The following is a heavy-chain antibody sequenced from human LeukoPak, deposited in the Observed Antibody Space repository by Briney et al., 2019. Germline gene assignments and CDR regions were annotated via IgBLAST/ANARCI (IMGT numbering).Heavy chain of an antibody. CDR2: IYYSGST. V-gene: IGHV4-39*01. D-gene: IGHD1-26*01. J-gene: IGHJ6*02. Sequence: SETLSLTCTVSGGSISSSSYYWGWIRQPPGKGLEWIGSIYYSGSTYYNPSLKSRVTISVDTSKNQFSLKLSSVTAADTAVYYCARLRGGSYAPDAYFYYGMDVWGQGTTVIVSS. CDR3: ARLRGGSYAPDAYFYYGMDV. CDR1: GGSISSSSYY.